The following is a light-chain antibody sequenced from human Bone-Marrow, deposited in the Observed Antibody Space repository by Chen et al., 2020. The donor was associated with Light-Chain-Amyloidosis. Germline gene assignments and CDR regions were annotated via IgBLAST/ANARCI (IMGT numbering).Light chain of an antibody. J-gene: IGLJ3*02. V-gene: IGLV3-21*02. Sequence: SYLLTQPSSVSVAPGQTATSACGGNNIGSTSVHWYQQPPGQAPLLVVDDDSDRPSGIPERLSGYNAGNTATLTMSRVEAGDEAGYCCQVWDRSSDRPVFGGGTKLTVV. CDR1: NIGSTS. CDR3: QVWDRSSDRPV. CDR2: DDS.